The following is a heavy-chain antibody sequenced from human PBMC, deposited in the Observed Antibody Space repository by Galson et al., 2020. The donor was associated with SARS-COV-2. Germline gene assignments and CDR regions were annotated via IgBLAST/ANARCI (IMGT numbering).Heavy chain of an antibody. D-gene: IGHD3-22*01. J-gene: IGHJ6*02. CDR3: ARDGLDYDNDPLYYNDGLDV. CDR1: GGSISSYY. Sequence: ASETLSLTCTVSGGSISSYYWSWIRQPPGKGLEWVGYIYYSGSTNYNPSLKSRVTITVDTSKNLFSLKLSSVTAADTAVYFCARDGLDYDNDPLYYNDGLDVWGQGTTVTVSS. V-gene: IGHV4-59*01. CDR2: IYYSGST.